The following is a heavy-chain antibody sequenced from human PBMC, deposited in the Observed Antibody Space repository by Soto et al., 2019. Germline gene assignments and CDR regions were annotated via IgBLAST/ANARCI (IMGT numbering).Heavy chain of an antibody. CDR2: ISFDGSSK. Sequence: QVQLVESGGGVVRPGRSLRLSCAASGFRFRYYGMHWVRQAPGKGLEWVAVISFDGSSKYYADSVKGRLTISRDNSNNTLYLQMNSLRAEDTAVYYCAKGSSSVYYYYYGMDVWGQGTTVTVSS. J-gene: IGHJ6*02. V-gene: IGHV3-30*18. D-gene: IGHD6-6*01. CDR3: AKGSSSVYYYYYGMDV. CDR1: GFRFRYYG.